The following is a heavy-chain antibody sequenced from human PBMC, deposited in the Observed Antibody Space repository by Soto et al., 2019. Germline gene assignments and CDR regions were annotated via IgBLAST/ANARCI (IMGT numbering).Heavy chain of an antibody. V-gene: IGHV1-46*04. D-gene: IGHD6-19*01. CDR2: INPNGGST. J-gene: IGHJ6*02. CDR3: ARERMVAGTSGDYYYYGMDV. Sequence: EASVKVSCKASGYTFINYYIHWVRQAPGQGLEWMGVINPNGGSTVYADSVKGRFTISRDNSKNTLYLQMNSLRAEDTAVYYCARERMVAGTSGDYYYYGMDVWGQGTTVTVSS. CDR1: GYTFINYY.